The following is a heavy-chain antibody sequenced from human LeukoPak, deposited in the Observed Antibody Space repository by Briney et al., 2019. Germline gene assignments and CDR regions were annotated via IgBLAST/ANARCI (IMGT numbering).Heavy chain of an antibody. D-gene: IGHD6-19*01. CDR3: AREVSSGSYYYYGMDV. CDR1: GGSIGSYY. Sequence: SETLSLTCTVSGGSIGSYYWSWIRQPPGKGLEWIGYIYYSGSTNYNPSLKSRVTISVDTSKNQFSLKLSSMTAADTAVYYCAREVSSGSYYYYGMDVWGQGTTVTVSS. CDR2: IYYSGST. V-gene: IGHV4-59*01. J-gene: IGHJ6*02.